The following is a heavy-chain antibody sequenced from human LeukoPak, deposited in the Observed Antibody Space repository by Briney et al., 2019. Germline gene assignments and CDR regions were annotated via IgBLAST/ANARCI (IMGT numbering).Heavy chain of an antibody. CDR2: ISYDRSNK. V-gene: IGHV3-30*03. D-gene: IGHD4/OR15-4a*01. CDR3: ASLGAFDY. J-gene: IGHJ4*02. Sequence: QAGGSLRLSCAASGFTFSSYGMHWVRQAPGKGLEWVAVISYDRSNKYYADSVKGRFTISRDNSKNTLYLEMNSLRAEDTAVYYCASLGAFDYWGQGTLVTVSS. CDR1: GFTFSSYG.